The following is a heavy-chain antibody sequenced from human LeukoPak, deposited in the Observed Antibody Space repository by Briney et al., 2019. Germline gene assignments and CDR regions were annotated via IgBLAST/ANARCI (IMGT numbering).Heavy chain of an antibody. V-gene: IGHV4-59*01. CDR1: GGSISSYY. D-gene: IGHD5-12*01. CDR2: IYYSGST. J-gene: IGHJ4*02. CDR3: ARYGGYGHY. Sequence: PSETLFLTCTVSGGSISSYYWSWIRQPPGKGLEWIGYIYYSGSTNYNPSLKSRVTISVDTSKNQFSLKLSSVTAADTAVYYCARYGGYGHYWGQETLVTVSS.